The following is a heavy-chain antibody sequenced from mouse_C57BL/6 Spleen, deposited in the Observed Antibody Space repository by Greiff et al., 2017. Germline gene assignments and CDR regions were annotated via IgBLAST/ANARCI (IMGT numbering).Heavy chain of an antibody. CDR1: GYSITSGYY. V-gene: IGHV3-6*01. J-gene: IGHJ1*03. Sequence: EVQLQQSGPGLVKPSQSLSLTCSVTGYSITSGYYWNWIRQFPGNKLEWMGYISYDGSNNYNPSLKNRISITRDTSKNQFFLKLNSVTTEDTATYYCARVLTTVVEYWYFDVWGTGTTVTVSS. CDR2: ISYDGSN. CDR3: ARVLTTVVEYWYFDV. D-gene: IGHD1-1*01.